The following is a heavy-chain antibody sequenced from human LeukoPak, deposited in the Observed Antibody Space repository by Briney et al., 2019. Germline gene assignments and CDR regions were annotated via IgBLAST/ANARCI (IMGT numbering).Heavy chain of an antibody. J-gene: IGHJ4*02. CDR2: VDWDDDK. Sequence: SGPALVKPTQTLTLTCTFSGFSLTTSGMCVSWIRQPPGKALEWIARVDWDDDKYYSTSLKTRLTISRDTSRNQVVLTMTNMDPVDTATYFCARSDASNCHGIDYWGQGILVTVSS. CDR3: ARSDASNCHGIDY. D-gene: IGHD2-15*01. CDR1: GFSLTTSGMC. V-gene: IGHV2-70*10.